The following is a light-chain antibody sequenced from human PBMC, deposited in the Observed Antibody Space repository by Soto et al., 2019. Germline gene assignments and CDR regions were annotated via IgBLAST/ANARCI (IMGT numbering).Light chain of an antibody. CDR1: QSVSSY. CDR2: DAS. CDR3: QQRSNWLRT. V-gene: IGKV3-11*01. Sequence: EIVLTQSPATLSLSPGERATLSCRASQSVSSYLAWYQQKPGQAPRLLIYDASNRATGIPDRFSGSGSGTDFTLTISSLETEYFAVYYCQQRSNWLRTFGQGTKVEIK. J-gene: IGKJ1*01.